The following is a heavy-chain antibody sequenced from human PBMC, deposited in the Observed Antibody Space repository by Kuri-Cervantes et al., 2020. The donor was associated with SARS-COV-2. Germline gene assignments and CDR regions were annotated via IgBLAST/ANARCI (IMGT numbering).Heavy chain of an antibody. J-gene: IGHJ6*03. Sequence: ESLKISCTVSGGSISSHYWSWIRQPPGKGLEWIGYIYYSGSTNYNPSLKSRVTISVDTSKNQFSLKLSSVTAADTAVYYCARGGGGGYSSSWYSGSYYMDVWGKGTTVTVSS. D-gene: IGHD6-13*01. V-gene: IGHV4-59*11. CDR2: IYYSGST. CDR1: GGSISSHY. CDR3: ARGGGGGYSSSWYSGSYYMDV.